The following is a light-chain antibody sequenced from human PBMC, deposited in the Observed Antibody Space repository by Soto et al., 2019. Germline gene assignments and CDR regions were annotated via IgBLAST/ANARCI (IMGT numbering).Light chain of an antibody. Sequence: EIVLTQSPGTLSLSPGERATLSCRASQSFSSGYLAWYQQKPGQAPRLLIYGASSRATDIPDRFSGSGSGTDFTLTISRLEPEDFAVYYCHQYDSSPATFGQGTKVEIK. CDR1: QSFSSGY. CDR2: GAS. V-gene: IGKV3-20*01. CDR3: HQYDSSPAT. J-gene: IGKJ1*01.